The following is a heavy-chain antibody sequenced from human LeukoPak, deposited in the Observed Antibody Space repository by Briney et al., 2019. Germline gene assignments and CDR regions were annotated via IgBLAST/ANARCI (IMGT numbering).Heavy chain of an antibody. CDR3: ATSYTYYYGSGSYYLVY. V-gene: IGHV4-61*02. J-gene: IGHJ4*02. CDR1: GGSISSGSYY. CDR2: IYTSGST. Sequence: SETLSLTCTVSGGSISSGSYYWSWIRQPAGKGLEWIGRIYTSGSTNYNPSLKSRVTISVDTSKNQFSLKLSSVTAADTAVYYCATSYTYYYGSGSYYLVYWGQGTLVTVSS. D-gene: IGHD3-10*01.